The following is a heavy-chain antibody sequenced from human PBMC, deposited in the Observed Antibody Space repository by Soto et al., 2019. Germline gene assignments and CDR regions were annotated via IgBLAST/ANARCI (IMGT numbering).Heavy chain of an antibody. CDR1: GGSFSGYY. V-gene: IGHV4-34*01. D-gene: IGHD4-17*01. J-gene: IGHJ5*02. Sequence: SETLSLTCAVYGGSFSGYYWSWIRQPPGKGLEWIGEINHSGSTNYNPSLKSRVTISVDTSKNQFSLKLSSVTAADTAVYYCAGGHYGNWFDPWGQGTLVTVSS. CDR2: INHSGST. CDR3: AGGHYGNWFDP.